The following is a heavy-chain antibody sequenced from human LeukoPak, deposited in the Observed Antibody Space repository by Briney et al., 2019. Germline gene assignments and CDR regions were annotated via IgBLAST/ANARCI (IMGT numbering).Heavy chain of an antibody. Sequence: SETLSLTCTISGGSISHYYCNWIRQPPGKELEWNGYFYYSGSTNYNTSLKSRFTISLDISKNQFSLKLTSVTAADTAVYYCASARVVDTPMSYYMDVWGKGTTVTVSS. CDR2: FYYSGST. V-gene: IGHV4-59*01. D-gene: IGHD5-18*01. J-gene: IGHJ6*03. CDR1: GGSISHYY. CDR3: ASARVVDTPMSYYMDV.